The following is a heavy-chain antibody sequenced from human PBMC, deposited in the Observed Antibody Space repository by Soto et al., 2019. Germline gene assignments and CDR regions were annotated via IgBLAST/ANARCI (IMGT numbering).Heavy chain of an antibody. CDR1: EYSFSSYW. D-gene: IGHD6-13*01. CDR2: IYPGDSDT. Sequence: GESRKIYCQGSEYSFSSYWIGCVRQMPGKGLEWMGIIYPGDSDTRYSPSFQGQVTISADKSISTAYLQWSSLKASDTAMYYCARHGAAAGGFDPWGQGTLVTVSS. CDR3: ARHGAAAGGFDP. V-gene: IGHV5-51*01. J-gene: IGHJ5*02.